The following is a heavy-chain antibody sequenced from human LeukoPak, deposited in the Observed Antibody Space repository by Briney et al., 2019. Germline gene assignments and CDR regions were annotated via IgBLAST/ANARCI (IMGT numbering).Heavy chain of an antibody. V-gene: IGHV3-33*01. CDR3: ARELTIFGVVIQRYDTFDI. J-gene: IGHJ3*02. Sequence: GRSLRLSCAASGFTFSNYGMHWVRQAPGKGLEWVAVIWYDGSNKYYGDSVKGRFTISRDNSKNTLYLQMNSLRAEDTAVYYCARELTIFGVVIQRYDTFDIWGQGTMVTVSS. CDR1: GFTFSNYG. D-gene: IGHD3-3*01. CDR2: IWYDGSNK.